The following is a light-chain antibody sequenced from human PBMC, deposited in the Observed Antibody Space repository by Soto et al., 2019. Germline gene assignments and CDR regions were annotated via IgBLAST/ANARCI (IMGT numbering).Light chain of an antibody. V-gene: IGLV2-14*01. CDR1: SSDVGGYKY. J-gene: IGLJ1*01. CDR3: SSYTISSTLRV. CDR2: EVS. Sequence: QSALTQPASVSGSPGQSITISCTGTSSDVGGYKYVSWYQQHPGKAPKLMIYEVSNRPSGVSNRFSGSKSGNTASLTISGLQAEDEADYYCSSYTISSTLRVFGTGTKVTVL.